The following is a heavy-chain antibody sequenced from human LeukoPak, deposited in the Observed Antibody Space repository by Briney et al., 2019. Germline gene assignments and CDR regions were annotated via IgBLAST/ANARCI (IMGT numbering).Heavy chain of an antibody. J-gene: IGHJ4*02. D-gene: IGHD5-24*01. Sequence: GGSLRLSCADSGITFSDYYMSWIRQAPGKGLEWVSYISSSGSYTNYADSLKGRFTISRDNAKNSLYLQMNSLRAEDTAVYYCARDHRDGYEFDYWGQGTLVTVSS. CDR3: ARDHRDGYEFDY. V-gene: IGHV3-11*06. CDR2: ISSSGSYT. CDR1: GITFSDYY.